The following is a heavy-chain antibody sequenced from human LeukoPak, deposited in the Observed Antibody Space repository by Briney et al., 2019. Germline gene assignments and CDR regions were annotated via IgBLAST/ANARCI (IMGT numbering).Heavy chain of an antibody. CDR2: ISSSSNYI. Sequence: GGSLRLSCAASGFTFSSYNMNWVRQAPGKGLEWVSSISSSSNYIYYVDSVKGRFTISRDNAKNSLYLQMNSLRAEDTALYYCARGGSACDYWGQGTLVTVSS. V-gene: IGHV3-21*01. CDR1: GFTFSSYN. J-gene: IGHJ4*02. D-gene: IGHD3-10*01. CDR3: ARGGSACDY.